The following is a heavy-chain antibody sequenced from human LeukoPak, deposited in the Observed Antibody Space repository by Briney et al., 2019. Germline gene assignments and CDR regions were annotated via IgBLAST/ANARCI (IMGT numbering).Heavy chain of an antibody. CDR2: INHSGST. J-gene: IGHJ3*02. CDR3: ARGRLFYGSGSNGPQPRAPEAFDI. Sequence: PSETLPLTCAVYGGSFSGYYWSRIRQPPGKGLEWIGEINHSGSTNYNPSLKSRVTISVDTSKNQFSLKLSSVTAADTAVYYCARGRLFYGSGSNGPQPRAPEAFDIWGQGTMVTVSS. V-gene: IGHV4-34*01. D-gene: IGHD3-10*01. CDR1: GGSFSGYY.